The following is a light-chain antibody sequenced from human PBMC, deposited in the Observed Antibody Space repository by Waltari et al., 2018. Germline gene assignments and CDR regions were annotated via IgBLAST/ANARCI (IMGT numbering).Light chain of an antibody. CDR3: QQYKNWRMYT. CDR1: QSVSSK. CDR2: GAS. J-gene: IGKJ2*01. V-gene: IGKV3-15*01. Sequence: SVSPGETATLSCRASQSVSSKLAWYQQKPGQAPRLLIYGASTRATGVPARFSGSGSGTEFTLTISSLQSEDLALYYCQQYKNWRMYTFGQGTKLEIK.